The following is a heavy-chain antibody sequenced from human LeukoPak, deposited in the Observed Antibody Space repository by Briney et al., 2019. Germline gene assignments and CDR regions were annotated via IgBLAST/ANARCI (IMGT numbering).Heavy chain of an antibody. CDR2: MNPNSGNT. D-gene: IGHD6-19*01. J-gene: IGHJ4*02. Sequence: ASVKVSCKASGYTFTSYDINWVRQATGQGLEWMGWMNPNSGNTGYAQKFQGRVTMTRDTSISTAYTELSSLTSEDSAVYYCARGRGSGSGWRRFDYWGQGTLVTVSS. CDR3: ARGRGSGSGWRRFDY. CDR1: GYTFTSYD. V-gene: IGHV1-8*01.